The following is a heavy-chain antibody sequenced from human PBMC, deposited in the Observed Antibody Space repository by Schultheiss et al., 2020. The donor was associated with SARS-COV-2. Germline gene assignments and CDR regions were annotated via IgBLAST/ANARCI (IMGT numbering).Heavy chain of an antibody. V-gene: IGHV3-66*01. CDR1: GFTVSSNY. J-gene: IGHJ4*02. D-gene: IGHD3-10*01. CDR2: IYSSGST. CDR3: ASEHGSGGFYYFDY. Sequence: GGSLRLSCAASGFTVSSNYMSWVRQAPGKGLEWVSVIYSSGSTYYADSVKGRFTISIDNSKNTLYLQMNSLRAEDAAVYYCASEHGSGGFYYFDYWGQGTLVTVSS.